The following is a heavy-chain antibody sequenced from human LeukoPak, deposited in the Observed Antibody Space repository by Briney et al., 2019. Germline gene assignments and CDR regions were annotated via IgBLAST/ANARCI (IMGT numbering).Heavy chain of an antibody. CDR2: IYPGDSDT. Sequence: GDSLKISCKASGYPFTSYWIGWVRQMPGKGLEWMGIIYPGDSDTRYSPSFQGQVTMSADKSINTAYLQWSSVKASDTAMYYCARRQGCSSTSCPPDSWGQGTLVTVSS. V-gene: IGHV5-51*01. CDR1: GYPFTSYW. CDR3: ARRQGCSSTSCPPDS. J-gene: IGHJ4*02. D-gene: IGHD2-2*01.